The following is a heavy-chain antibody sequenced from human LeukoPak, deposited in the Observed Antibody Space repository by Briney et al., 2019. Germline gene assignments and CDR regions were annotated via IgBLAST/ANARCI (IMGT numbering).Heavy chain of an antibody. CDR2: IDYGGSYK. Sequence: GGSLRLSCAASGFTFSTYGMHWVRQAPGQGLEWVAFIDYGGSYKYYADSAKGRFTISRDNSRNTLYLQMNSLRVEDTAVYDCARTILPALDYWGQGTLVTVSS. D-gene: IGHD2-2*01. V-gene: IGHV3-30*19. CDR1: GFTFSTYG. CDR3: ARTILPALDY. J-gene: IGHJ4*02.